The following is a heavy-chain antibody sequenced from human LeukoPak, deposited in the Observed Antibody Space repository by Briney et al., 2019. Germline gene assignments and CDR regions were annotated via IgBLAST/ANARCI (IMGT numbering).Heavy chain of an antibody. Sequence: GGSLRLSCAASGFTFSGSGMHWVRQAPGKGLEWVAVISYDGSNKYYADSVKGRFTISRDNSKNTLYLQMNSLRAEDTAVYYCAKDLERHIVVVTASAVDYWGQGTLVTVSS. V-gene: IGHV3-30*18. CDR3: AKDLERHIVVVTASAVDY. D-gene: IGHD2-21*02. J-gene: IGHJ4*02. CDR1: GFTFSGSG. CDR2: ISYDGSNK.